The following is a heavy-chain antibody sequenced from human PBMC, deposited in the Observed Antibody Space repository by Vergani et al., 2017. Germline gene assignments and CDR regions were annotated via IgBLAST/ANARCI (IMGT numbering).Heavy chain of an antibody. Sequence: QVQLQESGPGLVKPSETLSLTCTVSGGSISSYYWSWIRQPPGKGLEWIGYIYYSGGTNYNPSLKSRVTISVDTSKNQFSLKLCTVTAADTAVYYCARDRRYGEYATLDAFDIWGQGTMVTVSS. CDR2: IYYSGGT. CDR1: GGSISSYY. V-gene: IGHV4-59*01. D-gene: IGHD4-17*01. CDR3: ARDRRYGEYATLDAFDI. J-gene: IGHJ3*02.